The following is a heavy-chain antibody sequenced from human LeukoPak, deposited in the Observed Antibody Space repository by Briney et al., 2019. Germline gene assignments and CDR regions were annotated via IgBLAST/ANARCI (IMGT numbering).Heavy chain of an antibody. CDR3: TRESINDY. Sequence: GGSLRLSCAASGFTVSSNYMSWVRQAPGKGLEWLGFIRSKAYGGTPEYAASVKGRFTISRDDSKSIAYLQMNSLKTEDTAVYYCTRESINDYWGQGTLVTVSS. CDR1: GFTVSSNY. CDR2: IRSKAYGGTP. V-gene: IGHV3-49*04. J-gene: IGHJ4*02.